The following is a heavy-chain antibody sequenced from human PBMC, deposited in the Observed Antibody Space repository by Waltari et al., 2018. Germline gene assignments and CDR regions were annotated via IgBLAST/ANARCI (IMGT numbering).Heavy chain of an antibody. Sequence: EVQLVESGGDLVQPGGSLRLSCVASGFMFSLYTMHWVRQAPGRGLEYVSGIGSFGGSVFYGDSVKGRFTISRDNSKNTLYLQMDSLRAEDMAVYFCARDRVGQWLEHYFDYWGRGTLVSVSS. J-gene: IGHJ4*02. CDR3: ARDRVGQWLEHYFDY. CDR1: GFMFSLYT. CDR2: IGSFGGSV. D-gene: IGHD6-19*01. V-gene: IGHV3-64*07.